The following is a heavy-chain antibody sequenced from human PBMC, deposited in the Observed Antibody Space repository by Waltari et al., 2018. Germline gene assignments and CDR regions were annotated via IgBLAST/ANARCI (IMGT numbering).Heavy chain of an antibody. Sequence: QLQLQESGPRLVRPSETLSLICRVSGVSITSNRHYWAWIRQSPGQGLEWIGTVSYSGPTYRSPSLKCRVSVSRYASKNQVSLILGSVTAADMAVYYCATYIGASVGTAAFDVWGQGTMVTVSS. D-gene: IGHD5-12*01. CDR2: VSYSGPT. CDR3: ATYIGASVGTAAFDV. J-gene: IGHJ3*01. CDR1: GVSITSNRHY. V-gene: IGHV4-39*01.